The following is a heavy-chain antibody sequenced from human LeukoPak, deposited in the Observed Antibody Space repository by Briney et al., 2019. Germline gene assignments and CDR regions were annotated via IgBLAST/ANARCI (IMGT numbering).Heavy chain of an antibody. CDR3: ANHRTPDRYHWNYFDY. J-gene: IGHJ4*02. V-gene: IGHV3-30*18. D-gene: IGHD1-20*01. CDR1: GFTFSSYG. Sequence: PGGSLRLSCAASGFTFSSYGMHWVRQAPGKGLEWVAVISYDGSNKYYADSVIGRFTISRDDSKNTLYLQMNSLRANDTAIYYCANHRTPDRYHWNYFDYWGQGTLVTVSS. CDR2: ISYDGSNK.